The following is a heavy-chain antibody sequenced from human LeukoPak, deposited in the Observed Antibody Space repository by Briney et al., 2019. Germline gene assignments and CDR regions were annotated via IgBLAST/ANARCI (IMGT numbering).Heavy chain of an antibody. CDR1: GFTFSSYA. CDR3: ARADVLPGWYYYGMDV. Sequence: PGRSLRLSRAASGFTFSSYAMHWVRQAPGKGLEWVAVIWYDGSKKYYADSVKGRFTISRDNSKNTVYLQMNSLRAEDTAVYYCARADVLPGWYYYGMDVWGQGTTVTVSS. J-gene: IGHJ6*02. CDR2: IWYDGSKK. D-gene: IGHD3-10*01. V-gene: IGHV3-33*01.